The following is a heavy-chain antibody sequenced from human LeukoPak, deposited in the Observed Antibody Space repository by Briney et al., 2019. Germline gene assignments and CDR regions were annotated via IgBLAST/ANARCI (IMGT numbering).Heavy chain of an antibody. CDR2: IYPGDSDT. CDR1: GYSFTSYW. J-gene: IGHJ6*02. CDR3: ARHRADYGSNSLVGKVYNYYGMDV. D-gene: IGHD4-23*01. V-gene: IGHV5-51*01. Sequence: GESLKISCKGSGYSFTSYWIGWVRQMPGKGLEWMGIIYPGDSDTRYNPSFQGQVTISADKSISTAYLQWSSLKASDTAIYYCARHRADYGSNSLVGKVYNYYGMDVWGQGTTVIVSS.